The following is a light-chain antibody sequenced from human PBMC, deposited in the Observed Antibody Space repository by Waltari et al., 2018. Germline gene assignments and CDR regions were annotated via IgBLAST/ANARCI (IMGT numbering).Light chain of an antibody. CDR2: DSS. CDR3: QQYHNLPLT. Sequence: DIQMTQSPSSLSASIGDRVTITCQASQNITNYLNWYQHKPGKAPNLLIYDSSSLETGVPSRFTVSGSSTDFTFTISSLQPEDLATYYCQQYHNLPLTFGGGTKVEI. J-gene: IGKJ4*01. V-gene: IGKV1-33*01. CDR1: QNITNY.